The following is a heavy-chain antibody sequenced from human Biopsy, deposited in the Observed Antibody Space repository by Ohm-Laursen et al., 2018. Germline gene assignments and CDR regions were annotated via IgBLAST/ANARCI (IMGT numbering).Heavy chain of an antibody. CDR3: ASSNSGTYDV. Sequence: ASVKVSCKAAGDTFSSYEINWFRQAPGEGLEWMGGIIPMFGPANYAQKFQGRVTITADESTSTAYMELSSLRSEDTAVYYCASSNSGTYDVWGQGTTVTVSS. CDR1: GDTFSSYE. D-gene: IGHD1-26*01. J-gene: IGHJ6*02. CDR2: IIPMFGPA. V-gene: IGHV1-69*13.